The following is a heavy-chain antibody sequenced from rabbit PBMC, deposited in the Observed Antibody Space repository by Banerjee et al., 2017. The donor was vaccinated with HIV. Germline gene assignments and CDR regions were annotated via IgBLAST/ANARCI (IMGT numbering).Heavy chain of an antibody. CDR3: TRRSDGYGSSHVL. D-gene: IGHD8-1*01. J-gene: IGHJ4*01. Sequence: QEQLEESGGDLVKPEGSLTLTCTASGFSFSSSYWMCWVRQAPGKGLEWIACIYAGSSGTTYYASWGKGRFTISKTSSTTMTLQMTSLTAADTATYFCTRRSDGYGSSHVLWGPGTLVTVS. V-gene: IGHV1S45*01. CDR1: GFSFSSSYW. CDR2: IYAGSSGTT.